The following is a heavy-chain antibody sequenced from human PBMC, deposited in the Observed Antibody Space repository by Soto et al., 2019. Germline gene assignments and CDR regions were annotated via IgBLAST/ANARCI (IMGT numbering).Heavy chain of an antibody. CDR2: IIPIFGTA. J-gene: IGHJ4*02. CDR3: AREKYCTNGVCPYSSSRTFDY. Sequence: SVKVSCKASGGTFSSYAISWVRQAPGQGLEWMGGIIPIFGTANYAQKFQGRVTITADKSTSTAYMELSSLRSEDTAVYYCAREKYCTNGVCPYSSSRTFDYWGQGTLVTVSS. CDR1: GGTFSSYA. V-gene: IGHV1-69*06. D-gene: IGHD2-8*01.